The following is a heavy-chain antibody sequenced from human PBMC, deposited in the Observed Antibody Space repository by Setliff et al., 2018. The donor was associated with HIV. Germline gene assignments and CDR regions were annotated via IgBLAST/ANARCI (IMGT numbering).Heavy chain of an antibody. Sequence: GASVKVSCKTSGYSFTDHYIHWVRQAPGQGLEWMGWINPDTGGTNSAQRFQGRVTMPRDMSITTAYMDLSSLKSDGTAMYYCARNVPGIVPRRVGFDPWGQGTLVTVSS. J-gene: IGHJ5*02. CDR3: ARNVPGIVPRRVGFDP. CDR1: GYSFTDHY. V-gene: IGHV1-2*02. CDR2: INPDTGGT. D-gene: IGHD1-26*01.